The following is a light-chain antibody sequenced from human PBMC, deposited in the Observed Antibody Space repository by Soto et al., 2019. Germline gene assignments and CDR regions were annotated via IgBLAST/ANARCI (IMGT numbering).Light chain of an antibody. J-gene: IGLJ2*01. CDR3: CSSGGRNGFVV. Sequence: QSALTQPASVSGSPGQSITISCTGTSGDIGGYNYVSWYQQHPGKAPKLLISEVTNRPSGVSNRFSGSKSGNTASLTISGLQAEDEADYYCCSSGGRNGFVVFGGGTKLTVL. V-gene: IGLV2-14*01. CDR1: SGDIGGYNY. CDR2: EVT.